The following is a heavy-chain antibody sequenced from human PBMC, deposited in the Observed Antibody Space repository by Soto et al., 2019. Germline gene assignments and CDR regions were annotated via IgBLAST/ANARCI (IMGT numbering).Heavy chain of an antibody. CDR3: ARGEITMVRGVIMWLRYYFDY. J-gene: IGHJ4*02. V-gene: IGHV1-8*01. CDR2: MNPNSGDT. D-gene: IGHD3-10*01. CDR1: GYTFTNYD. Sequence: ASVKVSCKAYGYTFTNYDFNWVRQATGHGLEWLGWMNPNSGDTGYAQNFQGRVTLTRNTSINTAYMELSSLTSEDTAVYYCARGEITMVRGVIMWLRYYFDYWGQGTLVTVSS.